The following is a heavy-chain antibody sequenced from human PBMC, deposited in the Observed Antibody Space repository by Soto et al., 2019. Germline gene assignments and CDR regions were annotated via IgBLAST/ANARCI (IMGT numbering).Heavy chain of an antibody. Sequence: QVQLVQSGAEVKKPGSSVKVSCKASGGTFSSYTISWVRQAPGQGLEWMGRIIPILGIANYAQKFQGRVTIXAXISTSTAYMELSSLRSEDTAVYYCARDRDGSSWFDPWGQGTLVTVSS. V-gene: IGHV1-69*08. J-gene: IGHJ5*02. CDR2: IIPILGIA. CDR3: ARDRDGSSWFDP. CDR1: GGTFSSYT. D-gene: IGHD2-15*01.